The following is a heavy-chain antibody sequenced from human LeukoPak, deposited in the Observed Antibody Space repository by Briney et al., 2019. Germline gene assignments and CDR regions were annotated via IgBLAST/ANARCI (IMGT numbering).Heavy chain of an antibody. CDR2: ISGSGGST. D-gene: IGHD3-10*01. V-gene: IGHV3-23*01. Sequence: PGGSLRLSCAASGFTFSSYAMSWVRQAPGKGLEWVSAISGSGGSTYYADSVKGRFTISRDNSKNTLYLQMNSLRAEDTAVYYCAKWGAYYYGSGSYYFDYWGQGTLVTVSS. J-gene: IGHJ4*02. CDR3: AKWGAYYYGSGSYYFDY. CDR1: GFTFSSYA.